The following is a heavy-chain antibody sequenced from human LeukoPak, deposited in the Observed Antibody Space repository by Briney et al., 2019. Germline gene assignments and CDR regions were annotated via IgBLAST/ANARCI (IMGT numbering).Heavy chain of an antibody. J-gene: IGHJ1*01. Sequence: GGSLRVFCAASGFTFDDYTMHWVRKAPGKGLVWVSLISWDGGSTYYADSGKGRLTISRDNSKNSLYLQMNSLRTEDTALYYCAKGKAGTPEYFQHWGQGTLVTVSS. D-gene: IGHD6-19*01. V-gene: IGHV3-43*01. CDR3: AKGKAGTPEYFQH. CDR1: GFTFDDYT. CDR2: ISWDGGST.